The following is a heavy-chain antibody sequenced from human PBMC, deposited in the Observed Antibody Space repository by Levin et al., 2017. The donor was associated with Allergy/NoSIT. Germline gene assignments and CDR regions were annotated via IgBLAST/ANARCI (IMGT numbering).Heavy chain of an antibody. CDR1: GFTFSSYW. V-gene: IGHV3-74*01. CDR2: INRDGSST. Sequence: GGSLRLSCAASGFTFSSYWMHWVRQVPGKGLVWVSRINRDGSSTSYADSVKGRFTISRDNAKNTLYLQMNSLRAEDTAVYYCARENKRDLPTPPDYWGQGTLVTVSS. CDR3: ARENKRDLPTPPDY. D-gene: IGHD1/OR15-1a*01. J-gene: IGHJ4*02.